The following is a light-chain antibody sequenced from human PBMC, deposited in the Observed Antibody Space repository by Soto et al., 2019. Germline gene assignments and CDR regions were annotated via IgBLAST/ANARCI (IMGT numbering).Light chain of an antibody. CDR1: QDISNY. CDR3: QQYNRAPPWT. CDR2: AAS. J-gene: IGKJ1*01. Sequence: DIQMTQSPSSLSASVGDRVTITCRATQDISNYLAWYQQKPGKVPNLLIYAASTLQSGVPSRFSGSGSGTDFNLNISSLQPEDVATYYCQQYNRAPPWTFGQGTKVEI. V-gene: IGKV1-27*01.